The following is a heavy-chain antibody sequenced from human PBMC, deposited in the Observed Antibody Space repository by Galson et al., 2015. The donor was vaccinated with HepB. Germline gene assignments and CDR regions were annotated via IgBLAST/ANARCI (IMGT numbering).Heavy chain of an antibody. J-gene: IGHJ6*02. CDR3: ARDSFYDNTGYPVPRNFGVDV. CDR2: TYYRSKWYN. CDR1: GDSVSSSTAA. Sequence: CAISGDSVSSSTAAWNWIRQSPSRGLEWLGRTYYRSKWYNDYSVSVQSRITITPDTSKNQFSLQLSSVTPDDPAVYYCARDSFYDNTGYPVPRNFGVDVWGQGTTVTVSS. D-gene: IGHD3-22*01. V-gene: IGHV6-1*01.